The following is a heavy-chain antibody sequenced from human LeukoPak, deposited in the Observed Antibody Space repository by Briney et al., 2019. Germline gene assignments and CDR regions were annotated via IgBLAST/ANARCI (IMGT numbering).Heavy chain of an antibody. CDR3: ARIYYDSSGYRLFDY. CDR1: GFAFSSHW. J-gene: IGHJ4*02. V-gene: IGHV3-7*02. CDR2: IKEEGSGK. Sequence: GGSLRLSCAASGFAFSSHWMSWVRQAPQEGLEWVANIKEEGSGKYYVDSVKGRFTISRDNAKNSLYLQMNSLRAEDTAVYYCARIYYDSSGYRLFDYWGQGTLVTVSS. D-gene: IGHD3-22*01.